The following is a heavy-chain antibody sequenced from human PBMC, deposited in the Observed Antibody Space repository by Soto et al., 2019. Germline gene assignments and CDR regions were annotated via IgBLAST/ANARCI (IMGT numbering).Heavy chain of an antibody. J-gene: IGHJ5*02. CDR3: EREGLLDPVVVVAATPFDP. CDR2: ISPYNGNT. V-gene: IGHV1-18*01. CDR1: GYTFTNYG. Sequence: QVQLVQSGAEMKKPGASVKVSCKASGYTFTNYGVTWVRQAPGQGLEWMGWISPYNGNTNYAEKFQGRITMTTDTSTSTAYMELRSLRSDGTAVYYCEREGLLDPVVVVAATPFDPWGQGTLVTVSS. D-gene: IGHD2-15*01.